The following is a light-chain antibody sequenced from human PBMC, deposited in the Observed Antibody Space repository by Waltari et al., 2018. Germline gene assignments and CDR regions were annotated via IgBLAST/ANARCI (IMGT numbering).Light chain of an antibody. Sequence: QSALTQPPSASGSPGQSVTISCTGTSSDVGGYNYFSWYQQYPGKAPKLRIYDVTERPSGVPDRFSGSKSGNTASLTVSGLQAEDEADYYCSSYAGSAYVFGTGTKVTVL. CDR2: DVT. V-gene: IGLV2-8*01. J-gene: IGLJ1*01. CDR1: SSDVGGYNY. CDR3: SSYAGSAYV.